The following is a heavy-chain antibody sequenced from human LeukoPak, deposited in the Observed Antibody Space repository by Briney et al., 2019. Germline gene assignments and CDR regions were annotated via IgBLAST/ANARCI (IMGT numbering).Heavy chain of an antibody. CDR3: ARPGSGWLYNWFDP. V-gene: IGHV5-51*01. CDR1: GYSFSTYW. Sequence: GESLKISCQGSGYSFSTYWITWVRQMPGKGLEWMGIIYPGDSDTRYSPSFQGQVIISADNSISTAYLQWSSLKASDTAMYYCARPGSGWLYNWFDPWGQGTLVTVSS. D-gene: IGHD6-19*01. CDR2: IYPGDSDT. J-gene: IGHJ5*02.